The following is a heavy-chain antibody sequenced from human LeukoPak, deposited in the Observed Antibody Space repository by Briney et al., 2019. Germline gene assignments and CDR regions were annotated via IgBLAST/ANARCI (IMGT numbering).Heavy chain of an antibody. D-gene: IGHD3-22*01. CDR3: ARAGQYYYDSAGYFPDY. V-gene: IGHV4-30-4*01. CDR2: IYYSGST. J-gene: IGHJ4*02. Sequence: SETLSLTCTVSGGSISSGDSYWSWIRQPPGTGLEWIGSIYYSGSTYYNPSLKSRVIISVDTSKNQFSLKLSSVTAADTAVYYCARAGQYYYDSAGYFPDYWGQGTLVTVSS. CDR1: GGSISSGDSY.